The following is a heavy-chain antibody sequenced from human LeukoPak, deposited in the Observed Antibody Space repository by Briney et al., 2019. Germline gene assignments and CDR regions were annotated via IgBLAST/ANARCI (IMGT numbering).Heavy chain of an antibody. CDR2: IYSGGST. J-gene: IGHJ4*02. CDR3: ARGLMWELGDY. V-gene: IGHV3-53*01. CDR1: GFTVSSNS. Sequence: GGSLRLSCAASGFTVSSNSMSWVRQAPGKGLEWVSVIYSGGSTYYADSVKGRFTISRDNSKNTLYLQMNSLRAEDTAVYYCARGLMWELGDYWGQGTLVTVSS. D-gene: IGHD1-26*01.